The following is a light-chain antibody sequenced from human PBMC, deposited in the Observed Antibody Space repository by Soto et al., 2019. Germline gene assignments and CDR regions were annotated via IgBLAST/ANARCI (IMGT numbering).Light chain of an antibody. CDR1: QSLLHSNGYNY. J-gene: IGKJ2*01. V-gene: IGKV2-28*01. Sequence: DIVMTQSXXXXXVTPGEPASISCRSSQSLLHSNGYNYLDWYLQKPGQSPQPLIYLGSNRASGVPDRFSGSGSGTDFTLKISRVEAEDVGVYYCMQALQSPRTFGQGTKLEIK. CDR3: MQALQSPRT. CDR2: LGS.